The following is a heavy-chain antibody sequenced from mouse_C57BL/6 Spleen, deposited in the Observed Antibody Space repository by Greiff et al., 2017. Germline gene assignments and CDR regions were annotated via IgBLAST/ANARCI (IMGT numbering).Heavy chain of an antibody. J-gene: IGHJ2*01. CDR3: ARGYYGSSYEDFDY. CDR1: GYAFSSYW. D-gene: IGHD1-1*01. CDR2: IYPGDGDT. V-gene: IGHV1-80*01. Sequence: VQLQQSGAELVKPGASVKISCKASGYAFSSYWMNWVKQRPGKGLEWIGQIYPGDGDTNYNGKFKGKATLTADKSSSTAYMQLSSLTSEDSAVYFCARGYYGSSYEDFDYWGQGTTLTVSS.